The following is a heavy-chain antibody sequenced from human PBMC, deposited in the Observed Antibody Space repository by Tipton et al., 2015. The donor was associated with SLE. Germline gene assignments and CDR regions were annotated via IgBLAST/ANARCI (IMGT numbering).Heavy chain of an antibody. CDR3: VRLRSKVLIDY. D-gene: IGHD2-8*01. Sequence: TLSLTCTVSGGSISSYYWSWIRQPPGKGLEWIGNIHHSGRTYYNPSLISRPTMSVDTSNNQLSLRLSSVTAADTAVYYCVRLRSKVLIDYWGQGTLVTVSS. CDR1: GGSISSYY. V-gene: IGHV4-59*12. CDR2: IHHSGRT. J-gene: IGHJ4*02.